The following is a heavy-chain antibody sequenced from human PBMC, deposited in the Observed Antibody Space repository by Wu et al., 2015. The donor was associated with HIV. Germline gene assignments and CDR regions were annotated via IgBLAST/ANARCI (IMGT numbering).Heavy chain of an antibody. Sequence: QVQLVQSGAEVKKPGASVKVSCQASGYTFTIYDINWVRQAPGQGLEWMGWMNPNSGNTGYAQKFQGRVTMTRNTSIGTAYMELSSLRSEDTAVYYCARGNCGGDCSSLYYYYYGMDIWGQGTTVTVSS. CDR3: ARGNCGGDCSSLYYYYYGMDI. D-gene: IGHD2-21*02. CDR2: MNPNSGNT. CDR1: GYTFTIYD. J-gene: IGHJ6*02. V-gene: IGHV1-8*01.